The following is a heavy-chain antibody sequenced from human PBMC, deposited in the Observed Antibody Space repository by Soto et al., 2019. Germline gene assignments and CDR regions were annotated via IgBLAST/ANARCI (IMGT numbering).Heavy chain of an antibody. CDR3: VVAAQPYYFDY. J-gene: IGHJ4*02. D-gene: IGHD2-15*01. CDR1: GYTYTRYG. CDR2: ISAYNGNT. V-gene: IGHV1-18*01. Sequence: GASVKVCCKASGYTYTRYGISWVRQAPGQGLEWMGWISAYNGNTNYAQKLQGRVTMTTDTSTSTAYMELRSLRSDDTAVYYCVVAAQPYYFDYWGQGTLVTVSS.